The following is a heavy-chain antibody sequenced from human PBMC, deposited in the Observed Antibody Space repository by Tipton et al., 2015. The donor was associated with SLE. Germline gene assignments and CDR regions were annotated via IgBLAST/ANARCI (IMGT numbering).Heavy chain of an antibody. CDR2: INHSGST. Sequence: TLSLTCAVYGGSFSGYYWSWIRQPPGRGLEWIGEINHSGSTNYNPSLKSRVTISVDTSKNQFSLKLSSVTAADTAVYYCARGLFPWELFHWGQGTLVAVSS. D-gene: IGHD1-26*01. V-gene: IGHV4-34*01. CDR1: GGSFSGYY. J-gene: IGHJ4*02. CDR3: ARGLFPWELFH.